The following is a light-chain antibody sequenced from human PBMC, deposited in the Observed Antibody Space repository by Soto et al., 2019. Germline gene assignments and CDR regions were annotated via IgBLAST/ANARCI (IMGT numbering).Light chain of an antibody. V-gene: IGKV1-39*01. J-gene: IGKJ2*01. CDR3: QPGYITPYP. CDR1: QSISVH. CDR2: AAS. Sequence: DIQMTQSPSSLSASVGDTVTITCRASQSISVHLNWYQQKPGKVPKLLIYAASNLQSGVPSSFSGSGSETDFALPISSLQPEDFATYFCQPGYITPYPFGQGTKLQIK.